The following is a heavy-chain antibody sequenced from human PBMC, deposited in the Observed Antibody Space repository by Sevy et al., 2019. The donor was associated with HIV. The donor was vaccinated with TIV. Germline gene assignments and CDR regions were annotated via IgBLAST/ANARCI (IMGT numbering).Heavy chain of an antibody. CDR3: TRALATADTPEYYFDY. V-gene: IGHV3-49*03. CDR1: GFTFGDYA. D-gene: IGHD5-12*01. Sequence: GGSLRLSCTSSGFTFGDYAMSWFRQAPGKGLEWVAFIRRNSHEPYGGTTEYAASVKGRFPISRDDSKRIAYLQMNSLKTEDTAVYYCTRALATADTPEYYFDYWGQGILVTVSS. CDR2: IRRNSHEPYGGTT. J-gene: IGHJ4*02.